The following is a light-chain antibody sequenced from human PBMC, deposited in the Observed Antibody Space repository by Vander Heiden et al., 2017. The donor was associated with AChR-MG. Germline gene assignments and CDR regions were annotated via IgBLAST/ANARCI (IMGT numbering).Light chain of an antibody. CDR3: CSYAGSSTLYV. J-gene: IGLJ1*01. CDR1: SSDVGSYNL. Sequence: QSALTQPASVSGSPGQSIPISCTGTSSDVGSYNLVSWYQQPPGKAPKLMIYEGSKRPSGVSNRFSGSKSGNTASLTISGLQAEDEADYYCCSYAGSSTLYVFGTGTKVTVL. CDR2: EGS. V-gene: IGLV2-23*01.